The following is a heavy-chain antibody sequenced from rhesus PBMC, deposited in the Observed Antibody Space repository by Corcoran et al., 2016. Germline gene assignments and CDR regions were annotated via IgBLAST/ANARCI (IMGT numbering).Heavy chain of an antibody. V-gene: IGHV2-95*01. J-gene: IGHJ4*01. CDR3: ARVPSGDY. CDR2: SYWNDSK. Sequence: QVTLKESGPALVKPTQTLTLTCTFSGFSISTTGTGVGWIRQPPGKALEWLASSYWNDSKYYSTSRKSRLTITKDTTKNQVVLTMTNMDPVDTATYYCARVPSGDYWGQGVLVTVSS. CDR1: GFSISTTGTG.